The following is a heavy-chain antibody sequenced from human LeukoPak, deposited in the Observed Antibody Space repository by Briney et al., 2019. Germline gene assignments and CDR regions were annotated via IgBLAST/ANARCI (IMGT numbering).Heavy chain of an antibody. J-gene: IGHJ4*02. V-gene: IGHV3-74*01. CDR1: GFIFSNHW. Sequence: GRSLRLSCAPSGFIFSNHWMHWVRQAPGKGLVWVARINVDGSSTKYADSVKGRFTISRDNAKNTLYLQMNSLRVEDRAVYSCARQLVVRTGDYFDNWGQGTLVIVSS. CDR2: INVDGSST. D-gene: IGHD7-27*01. CDR3: ARQLVVRTGDYFDN.